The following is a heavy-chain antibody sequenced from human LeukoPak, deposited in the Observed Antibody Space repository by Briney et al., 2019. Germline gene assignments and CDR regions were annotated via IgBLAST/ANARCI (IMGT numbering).Heavy chain of an antibody. CDR1: GFTFSSYA. D-gene: IGHD3-22*01. CDR3: AKWHDYYDSSAQGDAFDI. J-gene: IGHJ3*02. Sequence: GGSLRLSCAASGFTFSSYAMSWVRQAPGKGLEWVSAISGSGGSTYYADSVKGRFTISRDNSKNTLYLQMNSLRAEDTAVYYCAKWHDYYDSSAQGDAFDIWGQGTMVTVSS. V-gene: IGHV3-23*01. CDR2: ISGSGGST.